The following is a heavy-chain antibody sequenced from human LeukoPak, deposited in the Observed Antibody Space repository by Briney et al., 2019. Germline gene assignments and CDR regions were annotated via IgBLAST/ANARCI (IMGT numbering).Heavy chain of an antibody. CDR3: ARALIAAAGRYFDY. V-gene: IGHV3-48*04. CDR1: GLSLSGFSFRDYT. J-gene: IGHJ4*02. CDR2: ITTDGDAT. D-gene: IGHD6-13*01. Sequence: GGSLRLSCAASGLSLSGFSFRDYTMNWVRQAPGRGLEWIAYITTDGDATNYAESVKGRFIVSRDNARNSLDLQINSLRAEDTAVYYCARALIAAAGRYFDYWGQGTLVTVSS.